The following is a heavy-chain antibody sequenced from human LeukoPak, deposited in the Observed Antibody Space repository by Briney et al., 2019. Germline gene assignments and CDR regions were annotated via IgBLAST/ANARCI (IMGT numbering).Heavy chain of an antibody. V-gene: IGHV1-24*01. CDR3: ARSFSGDFWSGFVGY. J-gene: IGHJ4*02. CDR2: FDPEDGET. D-gene: IGHD3-3*01. Sequence: GASVKVSCKVSGYTLTELSMHWVRQAPGKGLEWMGGFDPEDGETIYAQKFQGRVTMTRDTSISTAYMELSRLRSDDTAVYYCARSFSGDFWSGFVGYWGQGTLVTVSS. CDR1: GYTLTELS.